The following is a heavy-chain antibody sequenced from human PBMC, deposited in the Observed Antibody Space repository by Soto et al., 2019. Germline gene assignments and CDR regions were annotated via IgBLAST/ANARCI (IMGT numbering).Heavy chain of an antibody. V-gene: IGHV1-2*04. CDR2: INPNSGGT. CDR1: GYTFTGYY. CDR3: ARVEDYDILTGQCYGMDV. J-gene: IGHJ6*02. Sequence: QVQLVQSGAEVMKPGASVKVSCKASGYTFTGYYMHWVRQAPGQGLALMGWINPNSGGTNYAQKFHGWDTMTRDTSISTAYMELSRLRSDDTAVYYCARVEDYDILTGQCYGMDVWGQGTTVTVSS. D-gene: IGHD3-9*01.